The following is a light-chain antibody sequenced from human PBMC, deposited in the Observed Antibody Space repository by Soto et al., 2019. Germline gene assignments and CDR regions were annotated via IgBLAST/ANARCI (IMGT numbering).Light chain of an antibody. J-gene: IGKJ2*01. CDR3: QHYDNSPREVT. CDR2: RAS. CDR1: QSVSSSH. V-gene: IGKV3-20*01. Sequence: EVVLTQSADTLSLSPGERATLSCRASQSVSSSHVAWYQQSPGQAPRLLVYRASSRAAGIPDRFSGSGSGTDFTLTISRLEPEDSAVYYCQHYDNSPREVTFGQGTKLEI.